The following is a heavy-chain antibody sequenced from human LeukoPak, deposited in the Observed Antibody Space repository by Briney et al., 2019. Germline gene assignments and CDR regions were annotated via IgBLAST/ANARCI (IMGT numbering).Heavy chain of an antibody. V-gene: IGHV4-34*01. J-gene: IGHJ4*02. CDR1: GGSFSGYY. D-gene: IGHD1-26*01. Sequence: SETLSLTCAVYGGSFSGYYWTWIRQPPGEGLEWIGGINHSGSTNYNPSLKSRVTISVDTSKNQFSLKLSSVTAADTAVYYCAREVEGADDYWGQGTLVTVSS. CDR3: AREVEGADDY. CDR2: INHSGST.